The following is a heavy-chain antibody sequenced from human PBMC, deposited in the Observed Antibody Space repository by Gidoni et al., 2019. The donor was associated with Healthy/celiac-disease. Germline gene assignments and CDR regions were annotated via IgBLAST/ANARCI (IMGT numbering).Heavy chain of an antibody. Sequence: QITLKESGPTLVKPTQPLTLTCTFSGFSLSTSGVGVGWIRQPPGKALEWLALIYWDDDKRYSPSLKSRLTITKDTSKNQVVLTMTNMDPVDTATYYCAHRRGYYDSSGYYSDDAFDIWGQGTMVTVSS. CDR1: GFSLSTSGVG. CDR2: IYWDDDK. D-gene: IGHD3-22*01. V-gene: IGHV2-5*02. CDR3: AHRRGYYDSSGYYSDDAFDI. J-gene: IGHJ3*02.